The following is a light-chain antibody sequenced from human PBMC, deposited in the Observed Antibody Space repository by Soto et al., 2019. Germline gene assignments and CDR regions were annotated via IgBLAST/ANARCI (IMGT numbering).Light chain of an antibody. Sequence: ILMTQSPATLSVSPGERATLSCRASQSVGDNSAWYQQKPGQAPRLLVYGASTRAAGIPARFIGSGSGTEFTLTISSVQSDDFALYHCQQYDHWPRTFGQGTKVEI. CDR2: GAS. J-gene: IGKJ1*01. V-gene: IGKV3-15*01. CDR3: QQYDHWPRT. CDR1: QSVGDN.